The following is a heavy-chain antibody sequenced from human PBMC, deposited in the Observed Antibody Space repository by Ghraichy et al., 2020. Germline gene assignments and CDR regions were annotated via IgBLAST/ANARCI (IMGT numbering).Heavy chain of an antibody. D-gene: IGHD3-22*01. CDR2: IYPGDSDP. J-gene: IGHJ4*02. CDR3: ARGGYYDSSGWGFYYFDY. V-gene: IGHV5-51*01. CDR1: GYSFTSYW. Sequence: GESLNISCKGSGYSFTSYWIGWVRQMPGKGLEWMGIIYPGDSDPRYSPSFQGQVPISADKSISTAYLQWSSLKASDTAMYYCARGGYYDSSGWGFYYFDYWGQGTLVTVSS.